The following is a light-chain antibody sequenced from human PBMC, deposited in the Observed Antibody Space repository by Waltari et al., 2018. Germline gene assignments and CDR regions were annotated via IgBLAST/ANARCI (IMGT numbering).Light chain of an antibody. CDR3: MQGLQIPWT. CDR1: QSLLHSNGNTY. Sequence: EIVMTQSPLSLPVTPGEPASISCRSSQSLLHSNGNTYLEWFLQRPGQSPQFLIFLASRRASGVPDRCSGYGSGTDFTLNISRVEAEDVGIYYCMQGLQIPWTFGQGTRADIK. CDR2: LAS. V-gene: IGKV2-28*01. J-gene: IGKJ1*01.